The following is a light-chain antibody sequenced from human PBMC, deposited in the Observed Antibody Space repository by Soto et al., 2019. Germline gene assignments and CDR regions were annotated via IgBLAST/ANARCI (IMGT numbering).Light chain of an antibody. Sequence: QSVLAQPASVSGSPGQSITISCTGTSXDVGLYDYVSWYQQHPGKAPQLMIYAVSNRPSGVSNRFSASKSGNTASLFISGLQAEDEADYYCSSYTSDSSYVFGSGTKVTVL. CDR2: AVS. CDR1: SXDVGLYDY. J-gene: IGLJ1*01. CDR3: SSYTSDSSYV. V-gene: IGLV2-14*01.